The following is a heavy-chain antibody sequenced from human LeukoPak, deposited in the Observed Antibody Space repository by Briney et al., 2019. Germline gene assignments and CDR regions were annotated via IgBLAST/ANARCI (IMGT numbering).Heavy chain of an antibody. CDR2: INPIFGTA. V-gene: IGHV1-69*05. Sequence: SVKVSCKASGGTFSSYAISWVRQAPGQGLEWMGGINPIFGTANYAQKFQGRVTITTDESTSTAYIEQSSLRSEDTAVYNCARGRGYCSSTSCYGAFDIWGEGAMVTVSS. J-gene: IGHJ3*02. CDR3: ARGRGYCSSTSCYGAFDI. CDR1: GGTFSSYA. D-gene: IGHD2-2*01.